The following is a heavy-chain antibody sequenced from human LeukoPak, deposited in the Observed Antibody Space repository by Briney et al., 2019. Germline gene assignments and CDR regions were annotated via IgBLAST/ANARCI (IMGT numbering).Heavy chain of an antibody. CDR1: GYTFTSYD. CDR2: MNPNSGNT. CDR3: ATYGDYYGSGAPDAFYI. D-gene: IGHD3-10*01. J-gene: IGHJ3*02. V-gene: IGHV1-8*01. Sequence: ASVKVSCKASGYTFTSYDINWVRQATGQGLEWMGWMNPNSGNTGYAQKFQGRVTMTSNTSISTAYMELSSLRSEDTAVYYCATYGDYYGSGAPDAFYIWGQGTMVTVSS.